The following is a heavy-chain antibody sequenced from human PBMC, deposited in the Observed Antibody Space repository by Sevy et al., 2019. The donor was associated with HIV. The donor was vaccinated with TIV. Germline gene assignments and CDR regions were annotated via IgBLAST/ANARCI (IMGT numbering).Heavy chain of an antibody. CDR3: ARGVGYSGYVPVPYYFDY. CDR1: GFTFSSYA. D-gene: IGHD5-12*01. J-gene: IGHJ4*02. CDR2: ISYDGSNK. Sequence: GGSLRLSCAASGFTFSSYAMHWVRQAPGKGLEWVAVISYDGSNKYYADSVKGRFTISRDNSKNTLYLQMNSLRAEDTAGYYCARGVGYSGYVPVPYYFDYWGQGTLVTVSS. V-gene: IGHV3-30-3*01.